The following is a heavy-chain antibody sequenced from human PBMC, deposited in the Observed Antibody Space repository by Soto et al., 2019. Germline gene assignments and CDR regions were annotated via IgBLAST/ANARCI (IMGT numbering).Heavy chain of an antibody. CDR2: INPTNSGT. J-gene: IGHJ6*03. V-gene: IGHV1-2*02. CDR3: ARGITSRLVFYYYMDV. CDR1: GYTFTDYY. Sequence: ASVKVSCKASGYTFTDYYIHWVRQAPGQGLQWLGWINPTNSGTRYARSFQGRVTVTRDTSISTAYMELSSLRSDDTAVYYCARGITSRLVFYYYMDVWGFGTTVTVSS.